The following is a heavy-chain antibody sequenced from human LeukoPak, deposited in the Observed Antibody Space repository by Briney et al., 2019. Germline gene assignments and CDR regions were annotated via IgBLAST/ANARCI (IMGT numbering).Heavy chain of an antibody. Sequence: KPGGSLRLSCSASGFTFSSYSMNWVRQAPGKGLEWVSSISSSSSYIYYADSVKGRFTISRDNAKNSLYLQMNSLRAEDTAVYYCARGIAVAKNAFDIWGQGTMVTVSS. CDR3: ARGIAVAKNAFDI. V-gene: IGHV3-21*01. CDR2: ISSSSSYI. J-gene: IGHJ3*02. D-gene: IGHD6-19*01. CDR1: GFTFSSYS.